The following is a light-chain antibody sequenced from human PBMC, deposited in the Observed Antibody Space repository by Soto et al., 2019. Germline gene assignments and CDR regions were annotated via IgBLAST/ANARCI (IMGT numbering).Light chain of an antibody. V-gene: IGKV2-28*01. CDR3: MQSLHPPRT. CDR1: QSLLHSNGYNY. J-gene: IGKJ1*01. Sequence: VRAQTPVFLLVTTGETASISCRSSQSLLHSNGYNYLDWYLQKPGQSPQLLIYLGSNRASGVPDRFSGSGSGTDFTLKISRVEAEDVGVYYCMQSLHPPRTFGQVAKVDIK. CDR2: LGS.